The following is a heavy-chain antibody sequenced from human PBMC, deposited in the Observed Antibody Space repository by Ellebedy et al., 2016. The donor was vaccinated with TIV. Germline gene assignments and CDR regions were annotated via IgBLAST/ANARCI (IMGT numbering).Heavy chain of an antibody. CDR3: ARGPCGYSGYDYLLGYYYYYMDV. CDR2: MNPNSGNT. Sequence: ASVKVSCXASGGTFSSYAISWVRQATGQGLEWMGWMNPNSGNTGYAQKFQGRVTMTRNTSISTAYMELSSLRSEDTAVYYCARGPCGYSGYDYLLGYYYYYMDVWGKGTTVTVSS. J-gene: IGHJ6*03. V-gene: IGHV1-8*02. D-gene: IGHD5-12*01. CDR1: GGTFSSYA.